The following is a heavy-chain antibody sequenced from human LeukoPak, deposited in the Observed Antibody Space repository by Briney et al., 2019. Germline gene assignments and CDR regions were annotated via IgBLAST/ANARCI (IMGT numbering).Heavy chain of an antibody. CDR3: ARSSYGSSSSV. CDR2: IKQDETEK. V-gene: IGHV3-7*03. Sequence: PGESLRLSCTASGFTFSNFWMGWVRQAPGKGLEWVANIKQDETEKFYLGSVKGRFTTSRDNAKNSLYLQINSLRAEDTAVYYCARSSYGSSSSVWGQGTMVTVSS. CDR1: GFTFSNFW. J-gene: IGHJ3*01. D-gene: IGHD6-6*01.